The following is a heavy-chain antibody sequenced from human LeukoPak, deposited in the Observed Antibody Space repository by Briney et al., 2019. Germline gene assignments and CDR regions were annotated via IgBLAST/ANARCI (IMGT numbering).Heavy chain of an antibody. D-gene: IGHD6-13*01. V-gene: IGHV1-18*01. CDR2: ISAYNGNT. CDR1: GYTFTSYG. CDR3: ARVSPIAAAVAYYFDY. J-gene: IGHJ4*02. Sequence: ASVKVSCKASGYTFTSYGISWVRQAPGQGLEWMGWISAYNGNTNYAQKLQGRVTMTTDTSTSTAYMELRSLRSDDTAVYYCARVSPIAAAVAYYFDYWGQGTLVTASS.